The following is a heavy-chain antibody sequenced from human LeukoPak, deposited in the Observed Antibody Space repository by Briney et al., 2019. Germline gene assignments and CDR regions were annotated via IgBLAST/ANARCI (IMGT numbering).Heavy chain of an antibody. J-gene: IGHJ3*02. V-gene: IGHV4-34*01. CDR1: GGSFSGYY. Sequence: PSETLSLTCAVYGGSFSGYYWSWIRQPPGKGLEWIGEINHSGSTNYNPSLKSRVTISVDKSKNQFSLKLSSVTAADTAVYYCARDLGRPTDGSMVRGTPDDAFDIWGQGTMVTVSS. CDR2: INHSGST. CDR3: ARDLGRPTDGSMVRGTPDDAFDI. D-gene: IGHD3-10*01.